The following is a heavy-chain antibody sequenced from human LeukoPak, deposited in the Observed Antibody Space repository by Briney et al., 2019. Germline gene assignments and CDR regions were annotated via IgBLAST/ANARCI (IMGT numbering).Heavy chain of an antibody. CDR2: INPSGGST. CDR3: ARDRDILTGYFDSFGFDY. D-gene: IGHD3-9*01. J-gene: IGHJ4*02. CDR1: GYTFTSYG. Sequence: ASVKVSCKASGYTFTSYGISWVRQAPGQGLEWMGIINPSGGSTSYAQKFQGRVTMTRDMSTSTVYMELSSLRSEDTAVYYCARDRDILTGYFDSFGFDYWGQGTLVTVSS. V-gene: IGHV1-46*01.